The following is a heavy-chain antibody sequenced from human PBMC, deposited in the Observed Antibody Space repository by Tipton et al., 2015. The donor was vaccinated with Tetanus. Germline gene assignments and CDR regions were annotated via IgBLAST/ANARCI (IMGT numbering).Heavy chain of an antibody. CDR2: VSGNGGST. CDR1: GFTFGSYP. Sequence: GSLRLSCAASGFTFGSYPMAWVRQAPGKGLEWVSGVSGNGGSTYYVDSVRGRFTVSRDNSENILYLQMNSLRVEDTAIHYCSKAKSWINLWFGDSWGQGTRVTVSS. CDR3: SKAKSWINLWFGDS. V-gene: IGHV3-23*01. D-gene: IGHD3-10*01. J-gene: IGHJ4*02.